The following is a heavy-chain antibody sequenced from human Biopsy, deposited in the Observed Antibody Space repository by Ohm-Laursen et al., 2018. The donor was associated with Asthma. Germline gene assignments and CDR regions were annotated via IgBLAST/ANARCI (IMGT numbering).Heavy chain of an antibody. CDR1: GDSFSNYA. Sequence: ESSVKVSCKASGDSFSNYAISWVRQAPGQGLEWMGGLIPVLGTPDHAQMFEGRVTITADESTSTAYMELSSLSSEDTAVYYCARGYSGSDRMVYYYSGREVGGKGTTVTASS. V-gene: IGHV1-69*01. CDR3: ARGYSGSDRMVYYYSGREV. J-gene: IGHJ6*04. CDR2: LIPVLGTP. D-gene: IGHD5-12*01.